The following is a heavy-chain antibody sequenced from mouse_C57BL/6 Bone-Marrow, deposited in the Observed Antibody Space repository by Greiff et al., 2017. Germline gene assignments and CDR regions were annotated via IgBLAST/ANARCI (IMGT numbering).Heavy chain of an antibody. CDR2: IYPGDGDT. J-gene: IGHJ2*01. V-gene: IGHV1-80*01. CDR3: ERWVYDGYYIFDY. CDR1: GYAFSSYW. Sequence: QVQLQQSGAELVKPGASVKISCKASGYAFSSYWMNWVKQRPGKGLEWIGQIYPGDGDTNYNGKFKGKATLTADKSSSTAYMQLSSLTSEDSAVYFCERWVYDGYYIFDYWGQGTTLTVSS. D-gene: IGHD2-3*01.